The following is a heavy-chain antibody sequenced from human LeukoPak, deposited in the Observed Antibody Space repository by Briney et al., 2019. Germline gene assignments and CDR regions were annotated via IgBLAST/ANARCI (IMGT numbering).Heavy chain of an antibody. V-gene: IGHV4-34*01. Sequence: PSETLSLTCAVSGGSFSANYWSWIRQPPGEGPEWIGEINHTGRTNYNPSLKSRVTISVDMSKNQFSLKLSSVTAAGTAVYYCARVGYISGWYPFDFWGLGTLVIVSS. CDR1: GGSFSANY. D-gene: IGHD6-19*01. CDR3: ARVGYISGWYPFDF. CDR2: INHTGRT. J-gene: IGHJ4*02.